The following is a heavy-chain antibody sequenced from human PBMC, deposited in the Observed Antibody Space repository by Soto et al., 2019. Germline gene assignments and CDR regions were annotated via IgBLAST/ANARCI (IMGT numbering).Heavy chain of an antibody. V-gene: IGHV4-31*03. J-gene: IGHJ5*02. CDR3: ARRGSSTSWYWFDP. CDR2: ISYSGTT. Sequence: QVQLQESGPGLVKASQTLSLTCTVSGGSISSGGYSWSWIRHHPGKGLEWIGYISYSGTTYSNPSPRSRLTLSVDASKNQFSLRLNSMSAADTAVYYCARRGSSTSWYWFDPWGQGTLVTVSS. CDR1: GGSISSGGYS. D-gene: IGHD2-2*01.